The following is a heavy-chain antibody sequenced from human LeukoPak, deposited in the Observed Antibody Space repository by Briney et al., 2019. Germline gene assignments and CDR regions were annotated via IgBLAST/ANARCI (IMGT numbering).Heavy chain of an antibody. CDR2: INHSGSTT. Sequence: PSETLSLTCAVYGESFSGYYWNWIRQPPGKGLEWIGEINHSGSTTNHNPSLKSRVTMSVGTSKNQFSLKLSSVTAADTAVYYCARVDRRGYSYGYHDPDAFDIWGQGTMVTVSS. CDR1: GESFSGYY. V-gene: IGHV4-34*01. D-gene: IGHD5-18*01. CDR3: ARVDRRGYSYGYHDPDAFDI. J-gene: IGHJ3*02.